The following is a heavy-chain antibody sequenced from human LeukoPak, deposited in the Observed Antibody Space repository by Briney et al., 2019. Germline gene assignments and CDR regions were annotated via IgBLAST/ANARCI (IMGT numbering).Heavy chain of an antibody. CDR3: ARDYVGSSGWYFGY. J-gene: IGHJ4*02. CDR1: GFTFSSNW. CDR2: INSGGSST. V-gene: IGHV3-74*01. Sequence: GGSLRLSCAASGFTFSSNWMHWLPQAPGKGRVGVSRINSGGSSTTYADSVKGRFTISRHNAKNTLYLQMNRLRAEETAVYYCARDYVGSSGWYFGYWGQGTLVTVSS. D-gene: IGHD6-19*01.